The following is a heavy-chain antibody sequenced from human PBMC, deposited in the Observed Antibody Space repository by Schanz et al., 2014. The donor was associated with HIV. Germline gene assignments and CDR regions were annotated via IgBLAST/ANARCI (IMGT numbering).Heavy chain of an antibody. CDR2: ISATGAYM. CDR3: ARDSVDAVVTSTDTYKGIDV. J-gene: IGHJ6*02. V-gene: IGHV3-21*02. D-gene: IGHD2-21*02. Sequence: EVQLAESGGGLVKPGGSLRLSCAASGLTISNYSMNWVRQAPGKGLEWVAFISATGAYMYYADPVKGRFTISRDNAKKPLFPQMTSLRDEDTAICFCARDSVDAVVTSTDTYKGIDVWGQGTTVTVSS. CDR1: GLTISNYS.